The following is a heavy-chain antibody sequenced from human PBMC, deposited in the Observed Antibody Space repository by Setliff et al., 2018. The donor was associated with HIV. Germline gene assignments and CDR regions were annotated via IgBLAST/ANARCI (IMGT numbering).Heavy chain of an antibody. CDR3: ARAAYSGTYVWEPATDL. CDR1: GGSIRSGSYY. CDR2: IYSTGGT. Sequence: SLTCSVSGGSIRSGSYYWSWIRQPAGKGLEWIGHIYSTGGTRYNPSLESRLTILVDTSRNQFSLNLSSVTAADTAVYYCARAAYSGTYVWEPATDLWGRGTLVTVSS. V-gene: IGHV4-61*09. J-gene: IGHJ2*01. D-gene: IGHD1-26*01.